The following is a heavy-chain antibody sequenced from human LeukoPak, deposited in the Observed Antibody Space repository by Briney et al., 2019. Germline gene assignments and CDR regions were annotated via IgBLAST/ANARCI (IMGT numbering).Heavy chain of an antibody. CDR3: ARDCSSTSCYYY. CDR2: IKKDGSEK. V-gene: IGHV3-7*01. Sequence: GGSLHLSCAAPGLPFISYWMSGVRQAQGKGLEGVANIKKDGSEKYYVDSVKGRFTISRDNAKNSLYLQMNSLRAEDTAVYYCARDCSSTSCYYYWGQGTLVTVSS. CDR1: GLPFISYW. J-gene: IGHJ4*02. D-gene: IGHD2-2*01.